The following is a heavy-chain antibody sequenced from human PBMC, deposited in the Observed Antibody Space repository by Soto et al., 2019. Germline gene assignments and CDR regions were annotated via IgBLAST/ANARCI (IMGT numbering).Heavy chain of an antibody. Sequence: GGSLRLSCAASGFTFSSYSMNWVRQAPGKGLEWVSYISSSSTIYYADSVKGRFTISRDNAKNSLYLQMNSLRDEDTAVYYCARDTLMDVVVPAAIFDWFDPWGQGTLVTVSS. CDR2: ISSSSTI. V-gene: IGHV3-48*02. CDR1: GFTFSSYS. CDR3: ARDTLMDVVVPAAIFDWFDP. J-gene: IGHJ5*02. D-gene: IGHD2-2*02.